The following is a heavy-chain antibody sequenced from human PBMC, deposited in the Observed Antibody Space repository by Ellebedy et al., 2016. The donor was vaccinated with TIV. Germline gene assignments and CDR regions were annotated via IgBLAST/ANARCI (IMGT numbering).Heavy chain of an antibody. Sequence: ASVKVSCKASGYTFTSFGITWVRQAPGQGLEWMGWISAFNGDTNYVQKLQGRVTMTSDTSTSTAYMELRSLRSDDTDVYYCARVIGLRDCSGDICSPPPPLDHWGQGALVTVSS. V-gene: IGHV1-18*04. J-gene: IGHJ4*02. CDR3: ARVIGLRDCSGDICSPPPPLDH. CDR1: GYTFTSFG. D-gene: IGHD2-15*01. CDR2: ISAFNGDT.